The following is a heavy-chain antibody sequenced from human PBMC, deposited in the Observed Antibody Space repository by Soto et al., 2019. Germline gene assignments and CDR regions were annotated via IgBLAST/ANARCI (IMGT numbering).Heavy chain of an antibody. CDR2: INAGNGNT. Sequence: RPSVKVSCKASGYTFTSYGISWVRQAPGQGLEWMGWINAGNGNTKYSQKFQGRVTITRDTSASTAYMELSSLRSEDTAVYYCARDLQADYWGQGTLATVSS. J-gene: IGHJ4*02. CDR1: GYTFTSYG. V-gene: IGHV1-3*01. CDR3: ARDLQADY.